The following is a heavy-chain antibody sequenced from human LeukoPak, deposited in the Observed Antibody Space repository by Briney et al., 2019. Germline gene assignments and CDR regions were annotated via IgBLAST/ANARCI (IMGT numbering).Heavy chain of an antibody. CDR3: ARGPVLRFLEWSYYYYMDV. J-gene: IGHJ6*03. V-gene: IGHV3-30*01. Sequence: DSVKGRFTISRDNSKNTLYLQMNSLRAEDTAVYYCARGPVLRFLEWSYYYYMDVWGKGTTVTVSS. D-gene: IGHD3-3*01.